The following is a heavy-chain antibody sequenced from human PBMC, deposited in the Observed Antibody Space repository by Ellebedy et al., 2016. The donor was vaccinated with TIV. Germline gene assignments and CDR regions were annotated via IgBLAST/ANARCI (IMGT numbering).Heavy chain of an antibody. D-gene: IGHD2-15*01. CDR2: INAGHGNT. CDR1: GYTFTSYA. CDR3: ARAFLLVVAATDHWFDL. V-gene: IGHV1-3*01. J-gene: IGHJ5*02. Sequence: ASVKVSCKASGYTFTSYAMHWVRQAPGQRLEWMGWINAGHGNTKYSKKFQGRVTITRDTSASTAYMELSSLRSEDTAVYYCARAFLLVVAATDHWFDLWGEGTLGTVSS.